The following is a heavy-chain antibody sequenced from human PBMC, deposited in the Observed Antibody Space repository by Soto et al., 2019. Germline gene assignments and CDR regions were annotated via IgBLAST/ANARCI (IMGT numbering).Heavy chain of an antibody. Sequence: SEPLSLTCTVFGGSITIYYWSWIRHPAGKGLEWIGRTYITGDSNYSPSLKSRVTMSLDTSKNQFSLKLSSATAADTAVYYCARDMRVFGGMDVWGRGTTVTVSS. CDR3: ARDMRVFGGMDV. CDR1: GGSITIYY. J-gene: IGHJ6*02. V-gene: IGHV4-4*07. D-gene: IGHD3-3*01. CDR2: TYITGDS.